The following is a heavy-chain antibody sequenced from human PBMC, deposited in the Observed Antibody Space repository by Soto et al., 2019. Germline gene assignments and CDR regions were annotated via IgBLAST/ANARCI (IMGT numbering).Heavy chain of an antibody. CDR3: ARDVVATIRVPYYYYYGMDV. CDR2: ISYDGSNK. J-gene: IGHJ6*02. Sequence: PGGSLRLSCAASGFTFSSYAMHWVRQAPGKGLEWVAVISYDGSNKYYADSVKGRFTISRDNSKNTLYLQMNSLRAEDTAVYYCARDVVATIRVPYYYYYGMDVWGQGTTVTVSS. D-gene: IGHD5-12*01. V-gene: IGHV3-30-3*01. CDR1: GFTFSSYA.